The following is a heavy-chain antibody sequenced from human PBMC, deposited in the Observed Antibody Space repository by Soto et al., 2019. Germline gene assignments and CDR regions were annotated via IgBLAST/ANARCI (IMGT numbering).Heavy chain of an antibody. CDR3: ARGFDI. Sequence: LRLSCAASGFAFSSYEMIWVRQAPGKGLEWVSYISSSGSSIYYADSVKGRFTISRDNTKDSLFLQMNSLRAEDTAIYYCARGFDIWGQGTMVTVSS. CDR2: ISSSGSSI. V-gene: IGHV3-48*03. J-gene: IGHJ3*02. CDR1: GFAFSSYE.